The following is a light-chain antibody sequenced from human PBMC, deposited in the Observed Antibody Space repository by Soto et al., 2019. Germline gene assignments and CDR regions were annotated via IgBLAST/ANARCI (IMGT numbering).Light chain of an antibody. CDR1: QPISNW. CDR3: QQSETYPLT. CDR2: DAS. V-gene: IGKV1-12*01. Sequence: DIQMTQSPSSVSAYVGDRVTITCRASQPISNWLAWYQQKPGKAPKLLIYDASTLMSGVPSRFSGSGSGTEFTLTISSLQPGDFATYYCQQSETYPLTFGQGTRLEIK. J-gene: IGKJ5*01.